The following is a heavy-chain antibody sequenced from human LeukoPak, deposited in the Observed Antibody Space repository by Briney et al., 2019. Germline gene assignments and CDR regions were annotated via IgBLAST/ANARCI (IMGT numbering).Heavy chain of an antibody. CDR1: GGSFSGYY. CDR3: ARGWRIAVAGTSWFDP. Sequence: SETLSLTCAVYGGSFSGYYWSWIRQPPGKGLEWIREINHSGSTNYNPSLKSRVTISVDTSKNQFSLKLSSVTAADTAVYYCARGWRIAVAGTSWFDPWGQGTLVTVSS. D-gene: IGHD6-19*01. CDR2: INHSGST. V-gene: IGHV4-34*01. J-gene: IGHJ5*02.